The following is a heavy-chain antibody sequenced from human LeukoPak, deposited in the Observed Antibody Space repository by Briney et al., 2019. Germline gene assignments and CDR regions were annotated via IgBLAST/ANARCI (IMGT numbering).Heavy chain of an antibody. V-gene: IGHV4-38-2*02. CDR2: IYHSGIT. J-gene: IGHJ4*02. CDR1: DYSISSGYGYY. Sequence: PSETLSLTCTVSDYSISSGYGYYWGWVRQPPGKGLEWIGNIYHSGITYYNHFNSSLKSRVTISIDTSKNQFSLRLTSVTAADTAVYFCATLVSTRYYFDYWGQGTLVTVSS. D-gene: IGHD5/OR15-5a*01. CDR3: ATLVSTRYYFDY.